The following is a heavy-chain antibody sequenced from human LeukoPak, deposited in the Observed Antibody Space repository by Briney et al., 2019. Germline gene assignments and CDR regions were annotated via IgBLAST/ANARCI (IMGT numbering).Heavy chain of an antibody. CDR1: GFTFSSYA. CDR2: ISGTGGST. CDR3: AKDNKSYYGSGSYYIFDY. Sequence: GGSLRLSCAASGFTFSSYAMSWVRQAPGKGLEWVSAISGTGGSTYYADSVKGRFTISRDYSKNTLYLQMNSLRAEDTAVYYCAKDNKSYYGSGSYYIFDYWGQGTLVTVSS. V-gene: IGHV3-23*01. J-gene: IGHJ4*02. D-gene: IGHD3-10*01.